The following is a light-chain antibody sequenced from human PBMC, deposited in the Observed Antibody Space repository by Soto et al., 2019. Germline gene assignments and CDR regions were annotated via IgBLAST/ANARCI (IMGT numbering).Light chain of an antibody. CDR1: QSLSNSF. CDR2: GAS. Sequence: EILLTQSPDTLSLSPGDRATLSCRASQSLSNSFLAWYQQKPGQPTRLLISGASIRAGDIPERFSGSGSGTEFTLTISRLEPEDFAIYFWQQYSRLSLSFGGGTKVEIK. CDR3: QQYSRLSLS. V-gene: IGKV3-20*01. J-gene: IGKJ4*01.